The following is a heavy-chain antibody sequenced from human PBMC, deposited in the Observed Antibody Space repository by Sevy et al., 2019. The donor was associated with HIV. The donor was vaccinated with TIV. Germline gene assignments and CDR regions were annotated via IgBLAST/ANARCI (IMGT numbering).Heavy chain of an antibody. CDR3: ARVKDDSSGYRFDY. Sequence: GWSLRLSCAASGFTFSRYWMSWVRQAPGKGLEWVANIKQDGSEKYYVDSVKARFTISRDNAKNSLYLQMNSLRADDTAVYYCARVKDDSSGYRFDYWGQGTLVTVSS. CDR2: IKQDGSEK. V-gene: IGHV3-7*01. D-gene: IGHD3-22*01. CDR1: GFTFSRYW. J-gene: IGHJ4*02.